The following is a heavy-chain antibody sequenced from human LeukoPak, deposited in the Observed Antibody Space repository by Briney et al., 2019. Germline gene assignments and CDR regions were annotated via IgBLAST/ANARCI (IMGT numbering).Heavy chain of an antibody. CDR3: ARVVGATVVDY. V-gene: IGHV3-48*03. D-gene: IGHD1-26*01. CDR1: AFTFSSYE. J-gene: IGHJ4*02. CDR2: ISSSGSTI. Sequence: GGSLRLSCAASAFTFSSYEMNWVRQAPGKGLEWVSYISSSGSTIYYADSVKGRFTISRDNAKNSLYLQMNSLRAEDTAVYYCARVVGATVVDYWGQGTLVTVSS.